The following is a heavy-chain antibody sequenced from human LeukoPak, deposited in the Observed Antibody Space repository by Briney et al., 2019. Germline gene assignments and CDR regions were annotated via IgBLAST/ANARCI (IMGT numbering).Heavy chain of an antibody. Sequence: SETLSLTCAVYGGSFSGYYWSWIRQPPGKGLEWIGEINHSGSTNYNPSLKSRVTISVDTSKNQFSLKLSSVTAADTAVYYCARQGDFWSGYYHNPWFDPWGQGTLVTVSS. J-gene: IGHJ5*02. D-gene: IGHD3-3*01. V-gene: IGHV4-34*01. CDR3: ARQGDFWSGYYHNPWFDP. CDR2: INHSGST. CDR1: GGSFSGYY.